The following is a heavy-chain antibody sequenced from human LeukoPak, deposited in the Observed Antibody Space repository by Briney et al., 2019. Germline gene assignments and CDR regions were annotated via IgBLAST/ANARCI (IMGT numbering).Heavy chain of an antibody. CDR2: INPSGGST. CDR3: ARDYYDLWSGHTIKYYYYYGMDV. V-gene: IGHV1-46*01. CDR1: GYTFTSYY. D-gene: IGHD3-3*01. J-gene: IGHJ6*02. Sequence: ASVKVSCKASGYTFTSYYMHWVRQAPGQGLEWMGIINPSGGSTSYAQKFQGRVTMTRDTSTSTVYMELSSLRSEDTAVYYCARDYYDLWSGHTIKYYYYYGMDVWGQGTTVTVSS.